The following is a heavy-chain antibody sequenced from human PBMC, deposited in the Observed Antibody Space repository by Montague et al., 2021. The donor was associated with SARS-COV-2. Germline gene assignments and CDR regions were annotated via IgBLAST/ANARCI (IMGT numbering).Heavy chain of an antibody. CDR3: ARDLRRQWLLRLYAPGDHDAFDI. Sequence: SLRLSCAASGFTFSDYYMGWLRQAPGKGLEWVSYISSSSSYTYYADSVKGRFTISRDNAKNSLYLHMNTLRAEDTAVYYCARDLRRQWLLRLYAPGDHDAFDIWGQGTMVTVSS. D-gene: IGHD6-19*01. CDR1: GFTFSDYY. CDR2: ISSSSSYT. J-gene: IGHJ3*02. V-gene: IGHV3-11*05.